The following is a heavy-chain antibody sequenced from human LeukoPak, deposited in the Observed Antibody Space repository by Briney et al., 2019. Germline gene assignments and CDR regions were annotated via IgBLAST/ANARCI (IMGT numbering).Heavy chain of an antibody. D-gene: IGHD6-13*01. CDR1: GFTFSSYS. CDR2: INHSGSP. CDR3: ASSLTEYSSSWFLAY. V-gene: IGHV4-34*08. J-gene: IGHJ4*02. Sequence: GSLRLSCAASGFTFSSYSMNWVRQAPGKGLEWIGEINHSGSPNYNPSLKSRVTISLDTSKNQFSLRVPSVTAADTAFYFCASSLTEYSSSWFLAYWGPGTLVTVSS.